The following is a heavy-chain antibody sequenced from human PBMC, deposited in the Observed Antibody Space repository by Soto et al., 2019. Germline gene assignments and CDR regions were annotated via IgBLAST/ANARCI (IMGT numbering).Heavy chain of an antibody. Sequence: EVQLVESGGGLVQPGSSLRLSCAASGFTFDDYAMHWVRQAPGKGLEWVSGISWNSGSIGYADSVKGRFTISTDNAKHSLYLQMNSLRAEDTALYYCAKCDTIFGVVMGAFDIWGQGTMVTVSS. CDR2: ISWNSGSI. D-gene: IGHD3-3*01. J-gene: IGHJ3*02. CDR1: GFTFDDYA. CDR3: AKCDTIFGVVMGAFDI. V-gene: IGHV3-9*01.